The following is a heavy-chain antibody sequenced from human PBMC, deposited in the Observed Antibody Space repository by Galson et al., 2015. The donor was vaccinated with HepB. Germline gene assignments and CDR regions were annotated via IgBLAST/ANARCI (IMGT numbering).Heavy chain of an antibody. J-gene: IGHJ6*02. Sequence: SLRLSCAASGFTFSSYSMNWVRQAPGKGLEWVSSISSSSSYIYYADSVKGRFTISRDNAKNSLYLQMNSLRAEDTAVYYCARGTPNYLSYYYGMDVWGQGTTVTVSS. CDR1: GFTFSSYS. V-gene: IGHV3-21*01. D-gene: IGHD4/OR15-4a*01. CDR3: ARGTPNYLSYYYGMDV. CDR2: ISSSSSYI.